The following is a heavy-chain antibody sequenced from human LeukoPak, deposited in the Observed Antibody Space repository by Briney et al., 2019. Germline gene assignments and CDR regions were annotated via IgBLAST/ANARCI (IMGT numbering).Heavy chain of an antibody. J-gene: IGHJ5*02. V-gene: IGHV1-18*01. CDR2: ISAYNGNT. CDR3: ARVSSSLNNWFDP. Sequence: ASVKVSCKASGYTFTSYGISWVRQSPGQGLEWMVWISAYNGNTNYTQKLKSRVTMTTDTSKSTAYMELRSLTADDTAVYYCARVSSSLNNWFDPWGQGTLVTVAS. CDR1: GYTFTSYG. D-gene: IGHD6-6*01.